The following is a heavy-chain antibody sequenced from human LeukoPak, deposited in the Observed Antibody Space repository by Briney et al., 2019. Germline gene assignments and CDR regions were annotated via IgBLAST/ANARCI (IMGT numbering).Heavy chain of an antibody. V-gene: IGHV4-39*01. J-gene: IGHJ4*02. D-gene: IGHD2-2*01. CDR3: ARGYCSSTSCTTFDY. Sequence: PSETLSLTCTVSGGSIGSNSYYWAWIRQPPGRGLEWIGSVYYSGSTYYNPSPKSRVTISVDTSKSQFSLNLRSVTAADTAVYYCARGYCSSTSCTTFDYWAQGTLVTVSS. CDR2: VYYSGST. CDR1: GGSIGSNSYY.